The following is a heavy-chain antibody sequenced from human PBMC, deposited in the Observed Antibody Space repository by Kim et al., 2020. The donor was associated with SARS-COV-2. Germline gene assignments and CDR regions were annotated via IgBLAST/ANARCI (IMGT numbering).Heavy chain of an antibody. J-gene: IGHJ6*02. CDR3: AREVSRALCNSRYYYYYYGMDV. CDR2: IYSCGST. D-gene: IGHD4-4*01. V-gene: IGHV3-66*03. CDR1: GFTVSSNY. Sequence: GGSLRLSCAASGFTVSSNYMSWVRQAPGKGLEWVSVIYSCGSTYYADSVKGRFTISRDNSKNTLYLQMNSLRAEDTAVYYCAREVSRALCNSRYYYYYYGMDVWGQGTTVTVSS.